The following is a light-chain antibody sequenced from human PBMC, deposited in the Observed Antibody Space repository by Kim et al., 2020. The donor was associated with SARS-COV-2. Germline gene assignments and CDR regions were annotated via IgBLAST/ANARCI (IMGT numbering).Light chain of an antibody. V-gene: IGLV2-14*03. CDR1: GSDIADDFY. CDR3: SSYISGNTLL. Sequence: GQSITIPCTGAGSDIADDFYVSWYQQHTGRAPGLMISDVTNRPSGVSNRFSASTSGNTASLTISGLQPEDEADYYCSSYISGNTLLFGGGTQLTVL. CDR2: DVT. J-gene: IGLJ2*01.